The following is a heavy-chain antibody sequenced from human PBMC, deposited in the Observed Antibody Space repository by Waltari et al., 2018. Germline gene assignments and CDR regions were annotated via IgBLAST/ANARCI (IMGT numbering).Heavy chain of an antibody. CDR3: ARERRIAAAGTSDY. CDR1: GGSISSGSYY. Sequence: QVQLQESGPGLVKPSQTLSLTCTVSGGSISSGSYYWSWIRQPAGKGLEWIGRIYTSGSTNYNPSLKSRVTISVDTSKNQFSLKPSSVTAADTAVYYCARERRIAAAGTSDYWGQGTLVTVSS. V-gene: IGHV4-61*02. D-gene: IGHD6-13*01. J-gene: IGHJ4*02. CDR2: IYTSGST.